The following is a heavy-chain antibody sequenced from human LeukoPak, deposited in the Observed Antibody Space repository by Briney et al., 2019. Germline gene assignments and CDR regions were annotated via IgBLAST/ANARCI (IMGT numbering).Heavy chain of an antibody. CDR2: IWYGGSNT. D-gene: IGHD3-22*01. Sequence: GGSLRLSCAASGFTFSTYGMHWVRQAPGKGLEWVAVIWYGGSNTYYADSVKGRFTISRDNSKNTLYVQMSSLRAEDTAVYYCAKDFSRHYYDSSGYGVLTVAFDIWGQGTMVTVSP. CDR1: GFTFSTYG. CDR3: AKDFSRHYYDSSGYGVLTVAFDI. J-gene: IGHJ3*02. V-gene: IGHV3-33*03.